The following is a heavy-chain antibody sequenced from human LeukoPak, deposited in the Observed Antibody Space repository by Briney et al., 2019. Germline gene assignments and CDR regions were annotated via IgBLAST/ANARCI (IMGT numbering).Heavy chain of an antibody. CDR1: GGTFSSYA. Sequence: SVTVSCKASGGTFSSYAISWVRQAPGQGLEWMGGIIPIFGTANYAQKLQGRVTMTTDTSTSTAYMELRSLRSDDTAVYYCARKSGFLSGAFDIWGQGTMVTVPS. V-gene: IGHV1-69*05. CDR2: IIPIFGTA. CDR3: ARKSGFLSGAFDI. J-gene: IGHJ3*02. D-gene: IGHD3-22*01.